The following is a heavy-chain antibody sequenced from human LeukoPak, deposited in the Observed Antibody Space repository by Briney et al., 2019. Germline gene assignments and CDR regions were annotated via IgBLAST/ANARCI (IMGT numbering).Heavy chain of an antibody. D-gene: IGHD1-26*01. CDR2: IYTSGST. J-gene: IGHJ5*02. Sequence: SETLSLTCTVSGGSISSYCWSWIRQPAGKGLEWIGRIYTSGSTNYNPSLKSRVTMSVDTSKNQFSLKLSSVTAADTAVYYCARDATLEWGLPNRGWFDPWGQGTLVTVSS. CDR1: GGSISSYC. CDR3: ARDATLEWGLPNRGWFDP. V-gene: IGHV4-4*07.